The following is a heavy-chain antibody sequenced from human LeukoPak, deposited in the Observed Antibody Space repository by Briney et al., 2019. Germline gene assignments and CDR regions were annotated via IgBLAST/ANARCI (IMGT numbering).Heavy chain of an antibody. J-gene: IGHJ4*02. D-gene: IGHD5-12*01. CDR3: ARGNYPRGYSGYGLDGGFDY. Sequence: SETLSLTCTVSGGSISSGSYYWSWIRQPAGKGLEWIGRIYTSGSTNYNPSLKSRVTMSVDTSKNQFSLKLSSVTAADTAVYYCARGNYPRGYSGYGLDGGFDYWGQGTLVTVSS. CDR2: IYTSGST. CDR1: GGSISSGSYY. V-gene: IGHV4-61*02.